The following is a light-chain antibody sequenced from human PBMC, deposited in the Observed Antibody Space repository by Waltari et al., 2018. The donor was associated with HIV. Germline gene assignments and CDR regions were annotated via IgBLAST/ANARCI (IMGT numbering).Light chain of an antibody. V-gene: IGKV3-15*01. CDR2: GAS. J-gene: IGKJ2*01. CDR3: HQYKSRPYT. Sequence: EIVMTQSPATLSLSPGESATLSCKASESVVNYLAWYQQTPGQAPGLLIYGASTTATGVAGRFSGNGSGTEFTLTINSLQPEDFAIYYCHQYKSRPYTFGQGTKLEI. CDR1: ESVVNY.